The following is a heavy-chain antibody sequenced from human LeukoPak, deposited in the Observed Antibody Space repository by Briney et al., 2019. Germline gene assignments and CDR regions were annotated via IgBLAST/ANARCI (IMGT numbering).Heavy chain of an antibody. CDR3: ASAIVVVPAAIQGWFDP. V-gene: IGHV4-30-2*01. CDR2: IYHSGNT. J-gene: IGHJ5*02. CDR1: GGSISSGGYY. D-gene: IGHD2-2*02. Sequence: PSETLSLTCTVSGGSISSGGYYWSWIRQPPGKGLEWIGYIYHSGNTYYNPSLKSRVTISVDRSKNQFSLKLSSVTAADTAVYYCASAIVVVPAAIQGWFDPWGQGTLVTVSS.